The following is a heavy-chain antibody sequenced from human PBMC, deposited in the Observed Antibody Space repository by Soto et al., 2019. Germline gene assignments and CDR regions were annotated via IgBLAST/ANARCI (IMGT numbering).Heavy chain of an antibody. V-gene: IGHV3-23*01. CDR2: ISGSGGST. J-gene: IGHJ5*02. Sequence: EVQLLESGGGLVQPGGSLRLSCAASGLTFSSYAMSWVRQAPGKGLEWVSVISGSGGSTYYADSVKGRFTISRDNSKITLYLQMNSLRAEDTAVYYCAKRSSGNWFDPWGQGTLVTVSS. D-gene: IGHD3-10*01. CDR1: GLTFSSYA. CDR3: AKRSSGNWFDP.